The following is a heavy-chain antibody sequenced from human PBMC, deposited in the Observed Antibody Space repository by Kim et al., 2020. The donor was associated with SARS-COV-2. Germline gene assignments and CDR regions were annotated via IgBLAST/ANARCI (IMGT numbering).Heavy chain of an antibody. CDR1: AFTFSTYA. CDR2: TGASGGTT. D-gene: IGHD3-16*01. Sequence: GGSLRLSCVASAFTFSTYAMTWVRQAPGKGLERVSVTGASGGTTYYADSVKGRFTISRDNSKNPLHLRMNSLRAEDTAVYYCAKSFGSGMITFGVVEDA. J-gene: IGHJ3*01. CDR3: AKSFGSGMITFGVVEDA. V-gene: IGHV3-23*01.